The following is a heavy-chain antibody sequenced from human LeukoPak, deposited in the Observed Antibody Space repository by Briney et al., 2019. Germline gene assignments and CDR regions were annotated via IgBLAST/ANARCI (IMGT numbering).Heavy chain of an antibody. D-gene: IGHD5-18*01. J-gene: IGHJ4*02. V-gene: IGHV3-48*01. Sequence: GGSLSLSCEASGFTFSSYGLNWVRQAPGKGLEWVSFITSTSSTIHYADSVKGRFTISRDNAKKSLYLHMYNLRAEDTAIYYCARPVDTSMVTGLELWGQETLVTVSS. CDR2: ITSTSSTI. CDR3: ARPVDTSMVTGLEL. CDR1: GFTFSSYG.